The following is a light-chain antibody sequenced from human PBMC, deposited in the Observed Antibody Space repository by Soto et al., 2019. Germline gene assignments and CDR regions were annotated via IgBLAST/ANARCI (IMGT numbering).Light chain of an antibody. Sequence: EIVLTQSPATLSLSPGERATLSCRASQSVGGYLAWYQQRPGQAPRVLIYGASNRATGIPDRFSGSGSGTDFTLTISRLEPEDFAVYYCQQYGSSPRTFGQGTKVDIK. CDR3: QQYGSSPRT. CDR2: GAS. J-gene: IGKJ1*01. V-gene: IGKV3-20*01. CDR1: QSVGGY.